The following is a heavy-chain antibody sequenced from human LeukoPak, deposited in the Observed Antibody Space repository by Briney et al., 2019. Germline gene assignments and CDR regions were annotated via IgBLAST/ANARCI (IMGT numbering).Heavy chain of an antibody. Sequence: PSETLSLTCTVSGYSISANSYYWAWIRQPPGEGLECLGSIRRDGRTYYTPSLESRVTISLDTSTNQFSLRLPSVTAADTAVYFCARSFAHDGCHLGYGSWGQGTLVTVSS. CDR3: ARSFAHDGCHLGYGS. V-gene: IGHV4-38-2*02. J-gene: IGHJ5*02. D-gene: IGHD3-16*01. CDR1: GYSISANSYY. CDR2: IRRDGRT.